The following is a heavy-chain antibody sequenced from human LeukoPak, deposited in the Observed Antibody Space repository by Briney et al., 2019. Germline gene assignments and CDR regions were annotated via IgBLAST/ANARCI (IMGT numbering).Heavy chain of an antibody. CDR1: GSSVSSGSYY. D-gene: IGHD2-2*01. V-gene: IGHV4-61*01. CDR2: IYYSGST. Sequence: SETLSLTCTVSGSSVSSGSYYWSWIRQSPGKGLEWIGYIYYSGSTNYNPSLKSRVTISVDTSKNQFSPKLSSVTAADTALYYCARYCSSTSCFDNAFDVWGQGTMVTVSS. CDR3: ARYCSSTSCFDNAFDV. J-gene: IGHJ3*01.